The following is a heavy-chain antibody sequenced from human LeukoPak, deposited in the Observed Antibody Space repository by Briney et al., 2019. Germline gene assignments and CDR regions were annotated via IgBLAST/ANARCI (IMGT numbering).Heavy chain of an antibody. CDR3: ARNFDMKGFDP. J-gene: IGHJ5*02. CDR1: VYTFTDYY. D-gene: IGHD3-9*01. Sequence: ASVKVSCKASVYTFTDYYMNWVRQAAGQGLEGMGWINSDSGFTKYAQKFQGRVTMTRDTSITTVYMDLTRLTSDDTAVYYCARNFDMKGFDPWGQGTLVTVSS. CDR2: INSDSGFT. V-gene: IGHV1-2*02.